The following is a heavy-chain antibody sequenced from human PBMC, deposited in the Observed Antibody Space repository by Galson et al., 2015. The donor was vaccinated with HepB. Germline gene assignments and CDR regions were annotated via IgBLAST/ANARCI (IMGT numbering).Heavy chain of an antibody. CDR3: AKAGCSGAGCYLRYSWIDS. Sequence: LRLSCAASGFTFSAYDMYWVRQAPGKGLEWVSSIITSSSYIYYADSMRGRFTISRDNAKNSLFLQMDSLRAEDTAVYYCAKAGCSGAGCYLRYSWIDSWGQGTLVTVSS. CDR1: GFTFSAYD. D-gene: IGHD2-2*01. CDR2: IITSSSYI. J-gene: IGHJ5*01. V-gene: IGHV3-21*06.